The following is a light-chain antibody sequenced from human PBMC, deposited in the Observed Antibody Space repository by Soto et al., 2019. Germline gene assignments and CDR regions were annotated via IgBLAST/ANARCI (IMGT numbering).Light chain of an antibody. Sequence: IQMTQSPVSLSVSLGERDPLPCRASQDISNYLAWYQQTPGKVPKLLIYTASTLQSGAPSRFSGSGSGTDFTLTISSLQPEDVATYYCQKYNSALTFGQGTRLEIK. V-gene: IGKV1-27*01. CDR1: QDISNY. CDR2: TAS. CDR3: QKYNSALT. J-gene: IGKJ5*01.